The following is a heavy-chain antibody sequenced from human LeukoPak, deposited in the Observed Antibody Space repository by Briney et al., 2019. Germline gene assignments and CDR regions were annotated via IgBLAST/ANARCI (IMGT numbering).Heavy chain of an antibody. CDR1: KFTFSHYA. CDR2: ISYDGSDK. V-gene: IGHV3-30*04. D-gene: IGHD6-13*01. CDR3: ARGSYSSSWKTFDY. J-gene: IGHJ4*02. Sequence: GGSLRLSCAASKFTFSHYAMHWVRLVPGKGLEWVALISYDGSDKYYADSVKGRFTISRDNSKNTLYVQMNSLRAEDTAVYYCARGSYSSSWKTFDYWGQGTLVTVSS.